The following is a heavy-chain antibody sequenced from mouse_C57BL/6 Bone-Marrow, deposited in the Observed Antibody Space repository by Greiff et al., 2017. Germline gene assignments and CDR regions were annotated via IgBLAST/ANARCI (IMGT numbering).Heavy chain of an antibody. D-gene: IGHD3-2*02. CDR3: TSRQLSPGFAY. V-gene: IGHV1-5*01. Sequence: VQLQQSGTVLARPGASVKMSCKTSGYTFTSYWMHWVKQRPGQGLEWIGAIYPGNSDTSYNQKFKGKAKLTAVTSASTAYMERSSLTNEDSAVYYCTSRQLSPGFAYWGQGTLVTVSA. CDR2: IYPGNSDT. CDR1: GYTFTSYW. J-gene: IGHJ3*01.